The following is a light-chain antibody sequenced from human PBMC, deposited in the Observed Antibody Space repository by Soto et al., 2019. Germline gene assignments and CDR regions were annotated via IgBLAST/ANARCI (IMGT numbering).Light chain of an antibody. CDR1: QSVSSSY. Sequence: EIVLTQSPGTLSLSPGERVTLSCRASQSVSSSYLAWYQQKPGQAPRLLIYGASSRATGIPDRFSGSGSGTDFTLTISRLEPEDFAVYYCQQYGSLSWTFGQGTKVDIK. J-gene: IGKJ1*01. CDR3: QQYGSLSWT. CDR2: GAS. V-gene: IGKV3-20*01.